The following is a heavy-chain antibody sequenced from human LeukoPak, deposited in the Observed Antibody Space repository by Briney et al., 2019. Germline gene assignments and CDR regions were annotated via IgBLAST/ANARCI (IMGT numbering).Heavy chain of an antibody. CDR3: ARGPTAVAGWKYFDL. CDR2: INHSGST. CDR1: GGSLRGHY. Sequence: SETLSLTCAVYGGSLRGHYWSGIPQPPGKGLEWIGEINHSGSTNYNPSLKSRVTISVNTSMNQFSLKLSSVTAADTAVYYCARGPTAVAGWKYFDLWGRGTLVTVSS. D-gene: IGHD6-19*01. J-gene: IGHJ2*01. V-gene: IGHV4-34*01.